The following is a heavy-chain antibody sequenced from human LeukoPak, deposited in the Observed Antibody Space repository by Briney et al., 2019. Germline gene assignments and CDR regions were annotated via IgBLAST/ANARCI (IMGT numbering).Heavy chain of an antibody. CDR2: IFPKSGKA. V-gene: IGHV1-2*02. D-gene: IGHD2-8*02. CDR3: TRDRGTADRSWFDP. Sequence: ASVKVSCKASGYKFTDSYIHWVRQAPGRGLEWMGWIFPKSGKAKYSQTFQGRVTMTRDTSVDTVYMEVIRLTPDDTAVYYCTRDRGTADRSWFDPWGQGTLVTVSS. CDR1: GYKFTDSY. J-gene: IGHJ5*02.